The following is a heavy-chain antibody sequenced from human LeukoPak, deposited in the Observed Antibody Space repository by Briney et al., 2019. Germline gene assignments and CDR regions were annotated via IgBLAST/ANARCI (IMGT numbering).Heavy chain of an antibody. Sequence: GASVKVSCKASGGTFSSYAISWVRQAPGQGLEWMGGIISIFGTANYAQKFQGRVTITADESTSTAYMELSSLRSEDTAVYYCARQLKARPSVVVPAATLGYWGQGTLVTVSS. CDR2: IISIFGTA. D-gene: IGHD2-2*01. CDR3: ARQLKARPSVVVPAATLGY. V-gene: IGHV1-69*13. J-gene: IGHJ4*02. CDR1: GGTFSSYA.